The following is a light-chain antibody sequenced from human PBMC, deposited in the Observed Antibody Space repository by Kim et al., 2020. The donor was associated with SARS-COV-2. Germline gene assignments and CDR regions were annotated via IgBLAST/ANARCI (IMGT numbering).Light chain of an antibody. J-gene: IGKJ4*01. CDR2: WAS. CDR3: QQHYATPRT. V-gene: IGKV4-1*01. CDR1: QSVFYRSNNKNS. Sequence: DIVMTQSPDSLPVSLGARATINCKSSQSVFYRSNNKNSVAWYQQKPGQPPQLLIYWASTREAGVPDRFSGSGSGTDFTLTITSLQAEDVALYYCQQHYATPRTFGGGTKVDIK.